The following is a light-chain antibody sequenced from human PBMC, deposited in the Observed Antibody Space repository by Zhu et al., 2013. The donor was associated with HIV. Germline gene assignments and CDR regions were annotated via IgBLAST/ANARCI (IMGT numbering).Light chain of an antibody. J-gene: IGKJ1*01. CDR1: QSIGDW. Sequence: IQMTQSPSTLSASVGDRVTITCRASQSIGDWVAWYQQRPGKAPNVLIYAASSLISGVPSRFSGSGSETEFTLTVSNLQAEDFATYYCQQFHHYPWTFGQGTKVEI. CDR2: AAS. V-gene: IGKV1-5*01. CDR3: QQFHHYPWT.